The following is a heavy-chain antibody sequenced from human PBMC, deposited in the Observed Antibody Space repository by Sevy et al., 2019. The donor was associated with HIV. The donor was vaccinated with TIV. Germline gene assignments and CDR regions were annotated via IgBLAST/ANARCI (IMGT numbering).Heavy chain of an antibody. D-gene: IGHD2-2*01. CDR1: GFTFSSYS. V-gene: IGHV3-21*01. CDR3: ARDGDCSSTSCYFYYYYGMDV. CDR2: ISSSSSYI. J-gene: IGHJ6*02. Sequence: GGSLRLSCAASGFTFSSYSMNWVRQAPGKGLEWVSPISSSSSYIYYADSVKGRFTISRDNAKNSLYLQMNSLRAEDTAVYYCARDGDCSSTSCYFYYYYGMDVWGQGTTVTVSS.